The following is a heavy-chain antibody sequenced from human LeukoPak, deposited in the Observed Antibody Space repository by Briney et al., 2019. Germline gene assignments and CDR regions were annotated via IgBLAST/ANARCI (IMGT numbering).Heavy chain of an antibody. Sequence: GRSLRLSCAASGFTFSDYCIHWVRQAPGKGLEWVAVIRYDGINKYYADSVKGRFTISRDNSKNTLYLQMNSLRAEDTAVYYCARGDRSSWFNFDYWGQGTLVTVSS. CDR2: IRYDGINK. J-gene: IGHJ4*02. CDR1: GFTFSDYC. D-gene: IGHD6-13*01. V-gene: IGHV3-33*01. CDR3: ARGDRSSWFNFDY.